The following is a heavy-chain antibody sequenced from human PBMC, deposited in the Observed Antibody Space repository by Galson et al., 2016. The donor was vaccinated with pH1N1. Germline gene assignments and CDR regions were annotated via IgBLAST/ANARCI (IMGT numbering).Heavy chain of an antibody. V-gene: IGHV3-7*01. CDR2: IKQDGSEK. J-gene: IGHJ4*02. CDR3: AKGGLAPGDY. D-gene: IGHD6-19*01. Sequence: SLRLSCAASGFTFSTYWMHWVRQAPGKGLEWVANIKQDGSEKYYLDSVKGRFTIFRDNAKESLFLQMNSLRAEDTAVYYCAKGGLAPGDYWGQGTLVTVSS. CDR1: GFTFSTYW.